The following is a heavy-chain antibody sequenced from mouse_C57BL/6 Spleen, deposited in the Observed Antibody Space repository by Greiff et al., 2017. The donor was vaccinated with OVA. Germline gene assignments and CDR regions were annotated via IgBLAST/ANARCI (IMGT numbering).Heavy chain of an antibody. CDR2: IDPADSYT. CDR1: GYTFTSYW. CDR3: TRIGSNATTWFAY. V-gene: IGHV1-50*01. D-gene: IGHD2-5*01. J-gene: IGHJ3*01. Sequence: QVQLQQPGAELVKPGASVKLSCKASGYTFTSYWMQWVKQRPGQGLEWIGEIDPADSYTNYNQKFKGKATLTVDTSSSTAYMQLSSLTSEDSAVYYCTRIGSNATTWFAYWGQGTLVTVSA.